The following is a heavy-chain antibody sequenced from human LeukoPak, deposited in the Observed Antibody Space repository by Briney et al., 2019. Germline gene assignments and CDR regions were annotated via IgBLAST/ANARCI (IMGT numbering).Heavy chain of an antibody. CDR1: GGSFSGYY. D-gene: IGHD3-3*01. CDR2: INHSGST. V-gene: IGHV4-34*01. Sequence: SETLSLTCAVYGGSFSGYYWSWIRQPPGKGLECIGEINHSGSTNYNPSLKSRVTISVDTSKNQFSLKLSSVTAADTAVYYCARGLAGRTIRFDPWGQGTLVTVSS. CDR3: ARGLAGRTIRFDP. J-gene: IGHJ5*02.